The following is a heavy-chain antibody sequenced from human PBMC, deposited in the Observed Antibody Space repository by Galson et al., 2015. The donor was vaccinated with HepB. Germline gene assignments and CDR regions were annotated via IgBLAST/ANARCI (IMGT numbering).Heavy chain of an antibody. Sequence: SLRLSCAASGFTFSSYGMHWVRQAPGKGLEWVAVISYDGSNKYYADSVKGRFTISRDNSKNTLYLQMNSLRAEDTAVYYCAKPYSGSPPSYFDYWGQGTLVTVSS. CDR1: GFTFSSYG. CDR2: ISYDGSNK. V-gene: IGHV3-30*18. D-gene: IGHD1-26*01. J-gene: IGHJ4*02. CDR3: AKPYSGSPPSYFDY.